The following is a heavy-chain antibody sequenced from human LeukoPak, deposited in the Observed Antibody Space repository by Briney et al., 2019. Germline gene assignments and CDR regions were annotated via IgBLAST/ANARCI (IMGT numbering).Heavy chain of an antibody. CDR3: ARDKLGVDY. CDR2: IYSGGST. J-gene: IGHJ4*02. Sequence: GGSLRLSCAASGFTVSTNYMSWVRQAPGKGLEWVSVIYSGGSTYYADSVKGRFSISRDHSKNTLYLQMNSLRVEDTAVYYCARDKLGVDYWGQGTLVTVSS. D-gene: IGHD3-16*01. V-gene: IGHV3-66*01. CDR1: GFTVSTNY.